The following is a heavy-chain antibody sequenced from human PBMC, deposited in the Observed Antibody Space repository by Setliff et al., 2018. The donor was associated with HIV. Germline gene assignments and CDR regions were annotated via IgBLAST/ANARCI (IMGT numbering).Heavy chain of an antibody. J-gene: IGHJ4*02. CDR1: GFTFSSYA. V-gene: IGHV3-23*01. CDR3: ARDMWYHSSVDNY. D-gene: IGHD3-22*01. CDR2: ISGSGGTT. Sequence: GGSLRLSCAASGFTFSSYAMSWVRQAPGKGLEWVSAISGSGGTTYYADSVQGRFTISRDNAKNMLFLQMNSLRAEDTAVYYCARDMWYHSSVDNYWGQGTQVTVSS.